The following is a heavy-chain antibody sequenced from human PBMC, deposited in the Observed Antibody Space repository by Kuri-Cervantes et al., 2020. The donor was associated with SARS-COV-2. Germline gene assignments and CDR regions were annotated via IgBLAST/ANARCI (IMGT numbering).Heavy chain of an antibody. D-gene: IGHD2-8*01. J-gene: IGHJ4*02. CDR3: AGTDVLFDNYYFDY. V-gene: IGHV4-59*01. Sequence: GSLRLSCTVSGDSISNYYWSWIRQPPGKGLEWIGFINYSGSTKYNSSLRSRVSISIDASKSQFSLRLTSVTAADTAVYHCAGTDVLFDNYYFDYWGQGTLVTVSS. CDR2: INYSGST. CDR1: GDSISNYY.